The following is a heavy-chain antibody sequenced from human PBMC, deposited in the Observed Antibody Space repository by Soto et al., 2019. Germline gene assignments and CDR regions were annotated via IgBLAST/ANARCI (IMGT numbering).Heavy chain of an antibody. CDR2: INPSGGST. CDR3: ARDHGYSSSSHYYGMDV. V-gene: IGHV1-46*01. Sequence: ASVKVSCKASGYTFTSYYMHWVRQAPGQGLERMGIINPSGGSTSYAQKLQGRVTMTRDTSTSTVYMELSSLRSEDTAVYYCARDHGYSSSSHYYGMDVWGQGTTVTVSS. J-gene: IGHJ6*02. CDR1: GYTFTSYY. D-gene: IGHD6-6*01.